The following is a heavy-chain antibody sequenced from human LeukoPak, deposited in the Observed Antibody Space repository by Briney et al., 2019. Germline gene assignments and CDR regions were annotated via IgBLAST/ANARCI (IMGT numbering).Heavy chain of an antibody. CDR2: ITGTIATGDPP. Sequence: WGTLRLSCAASGFTFSNNAMSWVRQVPGKGLECVSAITGTIATGDPPYYADSVRGRCTISRDNSNNTLYLQMNRLRADDTAVYYCANPPTVTSFDYWGQGTLVTVSS. V-gene: IGHV3-23*01. J-gene: IGHJ4*02. D-gene: IGHD4-11*01. CDR1: GFTFSNNA. CDR3: ANPPTVTSFDY.